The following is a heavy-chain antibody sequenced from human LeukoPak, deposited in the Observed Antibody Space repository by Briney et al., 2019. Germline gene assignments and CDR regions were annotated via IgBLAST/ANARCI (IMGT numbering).Heavy chain of an antibody. Sequence: TGGSLRLSCAASGFTFDDYPMHWVRQAPGKGLEWVSLISGDGGSTYYADSVKGRFTISRDNSKNTLYLQMNSLRAEDTAVYYCAKDTGWFDPWGQGTLLTVSS. J-gene: IGHJ5*02. CDR3: AKDTGWFDP. CDR1: GFTFDDYP. CDR2: ISGDGGST. V-gene: IGHV3-43*02.